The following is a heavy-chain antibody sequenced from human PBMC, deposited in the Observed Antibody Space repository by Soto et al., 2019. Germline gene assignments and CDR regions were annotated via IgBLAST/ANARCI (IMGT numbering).Heavy chain of an antibody. D-gene: IGHD5-12*01. CDR3: ATSLGGLYFDS. Sequence: QVQLRESGPGLVKPSQTLSLTCTVSGTSNTSATYFWTWILQHPGHGLEWIGYMYYSGTTYYNPSLKSRVTISVDTSRNQFSLRLDSVTAADTAVYYCATSLGGLYFDSWGQGTLVTVSS. V-gene: IGHV4-31*03. CDR1: GTSNTSATYF. J-gene: IGHJ4*02. CDR2: MYYSGTT.